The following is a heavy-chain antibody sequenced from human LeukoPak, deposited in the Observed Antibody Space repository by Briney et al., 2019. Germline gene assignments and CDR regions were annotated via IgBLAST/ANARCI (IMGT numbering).Heavy chain of an antibody. Sequence: GGSLRLSCAAPGFTFSGHWMSWVRQAPAKELEWVAHMNGDGSQIYYMDFVKGRFTISRDNAKNSLYLQMNALRAEDTAVYYCVAWGNSGNSWGQGTMVIVSS. CDR2: MNGDGSQI. D-gene: IGHD1-26*01. CDR3: VAWGNSGNS. CDR1: GFTFSGHW. J-gene: IGHJ3*01. V-gene: IGHV3-7*01.